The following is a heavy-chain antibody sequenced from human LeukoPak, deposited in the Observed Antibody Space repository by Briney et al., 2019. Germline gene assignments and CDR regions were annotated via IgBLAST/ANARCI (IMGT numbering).Heavy chain of an antibody. D-gene: IGHD6-19*01. V-gene: IGHV3-21*01. J-gene: IGHJ5*02. Sequence: PGGSLRLSCAASGFTFSSYSMNWVRQAPGKGLEWVSSISSSSSYIYYADSVKGRFTISRDNAKNSLYLQMNSLRAEDTAVYYCARVLYSSGWYGWFDPWGQGTLVTVSS. CDR1: GFTFSSYS. CDR2: ISSSSSYI. CDR3: ARVLYSSGWYGWFDP.